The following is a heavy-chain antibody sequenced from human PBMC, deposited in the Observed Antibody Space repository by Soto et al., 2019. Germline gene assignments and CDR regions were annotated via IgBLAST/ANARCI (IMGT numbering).Heavy chain of an antibody. J-gene: IGHJ6*02. V-gene: IGHV3-33*01. CDR3: ARATSIAARYYYYYGMDV. Sequence: QVQLVESGGGVVQPGRSLRLSCAASGFTFSSYGMHWVRQAPGKGLEWVAVIWYDGSNKYYADSVKGRFTISRDNSKNTLYLQMHSLRAEDTAVYYCARATSIAARYYYYYGMDVWGQGTTVTVSS. CDR1: GFTFSSYG. D-gene: IGHD6-6*01. CDR2: IWYDGSNK.